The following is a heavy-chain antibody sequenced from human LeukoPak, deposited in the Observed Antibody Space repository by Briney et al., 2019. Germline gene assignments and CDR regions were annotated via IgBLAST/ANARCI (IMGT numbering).Heavy chain of an antibody. J-gene: IGHJ4*02. CDR2: IRSKSNGGTT. CDR3: TTGLVATIGINGDY. CDR1: GFTFADYA. D-gene: IGHD5-12*01. V-gene: IGHV3-49*03. Sequence: GGSLRLSCTTSGFTFADYAMSWFRQAPGKGLEWVGFIRSKSNGGTTHYAASVEGRFTISRDDSKNTLYLQMNSLKTEDTAVYYCTTGLVATIGINGDYWGQGTLVTVSS.